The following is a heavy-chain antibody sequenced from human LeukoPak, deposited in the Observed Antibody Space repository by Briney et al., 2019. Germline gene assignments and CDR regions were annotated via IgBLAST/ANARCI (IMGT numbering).Heavy chain of an antibody. V-gene: IGHV1-2*04. Sequence: APVKVSCKASGYTFTGYYMHWVRQAPGQGLEWMGWINPNSGGTNYAQKFQGWVTMTRDTSISTAYMELSRLRSDDTAVYYCARGGLRYFDWLLYEGGYYFDYWGQGTLVTVSS. CDR2: INPNSGGT. J-gene: IGHJ4*02. CDR1: GYTFTGYY. CDR3: ARGGLRYFDWLLYEGGYYFDY. D-gene: IGHD3-9*01.